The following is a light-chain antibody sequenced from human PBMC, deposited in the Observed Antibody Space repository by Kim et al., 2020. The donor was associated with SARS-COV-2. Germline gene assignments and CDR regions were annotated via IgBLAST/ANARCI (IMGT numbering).Light chain of an antibody. CDR1: QSVRSN. V-gene: IGKV3D-15*01. CDR2: AAS. J-gene: IGKJ1*01. CDR3: QQYDTWPRT. Sequence: VSPRERVTLSCRASQSVRSNLAWYQQKPGQAPRLLMYAASTRATDIPARFSGSGSGTEFTLTISSLQSEDLAVYYCQQYDTWPRTFGQGTKVDIK.